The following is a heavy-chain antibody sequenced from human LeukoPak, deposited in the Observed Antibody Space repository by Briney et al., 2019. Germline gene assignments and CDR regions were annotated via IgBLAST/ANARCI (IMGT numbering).Heavy chain of an antibody. CDR1: GYIFSSYD. Sequence: ASVKVSCKASGYIFSSYDINWVRQATGQGLEWMGWMNPNSGNTGYAQKFQGRVTMTRNTSISTAYLEMSSLTSEDTAVYYCARGHGVWYYFDSSGSLFDYWGQGTLVTVSS. CDR2: MNPNSGNT. J-gene: IGHJ4*02. D-gene: IGHD3-22*01. V-gene: IGHV1-8*01. CDR3: ARGHGVWYYFDSSGSLFDY.